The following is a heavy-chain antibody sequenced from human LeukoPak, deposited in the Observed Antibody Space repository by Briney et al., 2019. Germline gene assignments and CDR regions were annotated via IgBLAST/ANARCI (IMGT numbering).Heavy chain of an antibody. J-gene: IGHJ4*02. V-gene: IGHV1-2*02. D-gene: IGHD3-10*01. CDR3: ARIYGSGSYYLLDY. Sequence: RASVKVSCKASGGTFSSYAISWVRQAPGQGLEWMGWINPNSGGTNYAQKFQGRVTMTRDTSISTAYMELSRLRSDDTAVYYCARIYGSGSYYLLDYWGQGTLVTVSS. CDR2: INPNSGGT. CDR1: GGTFSSYA.